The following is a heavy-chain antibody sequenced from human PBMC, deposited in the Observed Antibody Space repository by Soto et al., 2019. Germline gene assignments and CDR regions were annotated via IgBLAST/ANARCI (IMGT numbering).Heavy chain of an antibody. V-gene: IGHV4-39*01. Sequence: PSETLSLTCPVSGASISSGSYYWDWIRQPPGKGLEWIGNVYYSGSTNYNPSLESRVTISVDTSKNQFSLKLSSVTAADTAVYYCARQTDSYYTFDAFDIWGQGTMVTVSS. CDR1: GASISSGSYY. J-gene: IGHJ3*02. CDR2: VYYSGST. CDR3: ARQTDSYYTFDAFDI. D-gene: IGHD3-22*01.